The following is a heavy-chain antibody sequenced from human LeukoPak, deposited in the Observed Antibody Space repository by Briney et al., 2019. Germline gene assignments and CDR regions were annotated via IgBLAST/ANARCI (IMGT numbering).Heavy chain of an antibody. J-gene: IGHJ4*02. CDR2: ISGSGGST. D-gene: IGHD2-15*01. V-gene: IGHV3-23*01. CDR3: AKEDNSGGSCFYDY. CDR1: GFTFSSYA. Sequence: PGGSLRLSCAASGFTFSSYAMSWVRQAPGKGLEWVSAISGSGGSTYYADSVKGRFTISRDNSKNTLYLQMNSLRAEDTAVYYRAKEDNSGGSCFYDYWGQGTLVTVSS.